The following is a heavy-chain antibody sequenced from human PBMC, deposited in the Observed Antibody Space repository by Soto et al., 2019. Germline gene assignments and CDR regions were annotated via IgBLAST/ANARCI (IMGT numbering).Heavy chain of an antibody. CDR2: INHSGST. CDR1: GGSFSGYY. CDR3: AGGGYCGGDCSFPDF. J-gene: IGHJ4*02. Sequence: SETLSLTCAVYGGSFSGYYWSWIRQPPGKGLEWIGEINHSGSTNYNPSLKSRVTISVDTSKNQFSLKLSSVTAAATAVYYLAGGGYCGGDCSFPDFWGQGTLVPVSS. V-gene: IGHV4-34*01. D-gene: IGHD2-21*02.